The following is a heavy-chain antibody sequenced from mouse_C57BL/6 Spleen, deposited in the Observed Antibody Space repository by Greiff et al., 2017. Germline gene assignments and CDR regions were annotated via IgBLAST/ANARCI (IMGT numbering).Heavy chain of an antibody. D-gene: IGHD1-1*01. CDR3: ASRGDYYGSSNYFDY. Sequence: VQLQQSGAELMKPGASVKLSCKATGYTFTGYWIEGVKQRPGHGLEWIGEMLPGSGSTNYNEKFKGKATFTADTSSNTAYMQLSSLTTEDYAIYYCASRGDYYGSSNYFDYWGQGTTLTVSS. CDR1: GYTFTGYW. CDR2: MLPGSGST. J-gene: IGHJ2*01. V-gene: IGHV1-9*01.